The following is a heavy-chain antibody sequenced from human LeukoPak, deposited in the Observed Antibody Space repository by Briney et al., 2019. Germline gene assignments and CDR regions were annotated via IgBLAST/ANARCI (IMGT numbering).Heavy chain of an antibody. J-gene: IGHJ4*02. V-gene: IGHV4-39*07. D-gene: IGHD6-19*01. Sequence: SETLSLTCTVSSGSISTSNYYWGWVRQPPGEALEWIGNIFYSGSTYYSPSLKSRVTISLDTSRNQFSLKLNSVTAADTAVYYCARGTLYSGWSYYLDYWGQGTLVTVSS. CDR1: SGSISTSNYY. CDR2: IFYSGST. CDR3: ARGTLYSGWSYYLDY.